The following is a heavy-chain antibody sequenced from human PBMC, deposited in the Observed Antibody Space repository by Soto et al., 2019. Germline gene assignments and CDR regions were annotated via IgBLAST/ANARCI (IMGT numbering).Heavy chain of an antibody. V-gene: IGHV4-31*03. CDR1: GGSISSGGYY. CDR2: IYYSGST. J-gene: IGHJ4*02. Sequence: SETLSLTCTVPGGSISSGGYYWSWIRQHPGKGLEWIGYIYYSGSTYYNPSLKSRVTISVDTSKNQFSLKLSSVTAADTAVYYCARTRDGYNPGPVGYWGQGTLVTVSS. CDR3: ARTRDGYNPGPVGY. D-gene: IGHD5-12*01.